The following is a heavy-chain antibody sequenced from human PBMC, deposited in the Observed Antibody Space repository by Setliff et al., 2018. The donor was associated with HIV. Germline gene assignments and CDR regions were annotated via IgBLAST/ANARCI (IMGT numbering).Heavy chain of an antibody. Sequence: PSETLSLTCTVSGGSMSSSSYYWGWIRQTPDKGLEWIGIIYYSGATYYNPSLTSRVTISVDTSRNQFSLKLRSVTAADTAAYYCARLGYVSGGFYKTPGPYYFDYWGQGALVTASS. CDR3: ARLGYVSGGFYKTPGPYYFDY. D-gene: IGHD3-10*01. J-gene: IGHJ4*02. V-gene: IGHV4-39*01. CDR1: GGSMSSSSYY. CDR2: IYYSGAT.